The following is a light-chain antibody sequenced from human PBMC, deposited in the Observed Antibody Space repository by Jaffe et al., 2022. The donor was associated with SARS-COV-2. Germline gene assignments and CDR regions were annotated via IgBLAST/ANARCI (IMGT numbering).Light chain of an antibody. CDR3: QKYDRIPWT. Sequence: DIQMTQSPSSLSASVGDRVTITCRASQVINHYLAWYQQSPGKVPHLLIFGASTLQSGVPSRFSASGSGTDFTLTISSLQPEDVATYYCQKYDRIPWTFGQGTKVEIK. J-gene: IGKJ1*01. CDR1: QVINHY. CDR2: GAS. V-gene: IGKV1-27*01.